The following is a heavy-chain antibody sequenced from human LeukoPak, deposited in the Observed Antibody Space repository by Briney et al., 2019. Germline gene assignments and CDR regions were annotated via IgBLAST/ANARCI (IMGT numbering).Heavy chain of an antibody. D-gene: IGHD2-2*02. Sequence: PGRSLRLSCAASGFTFSSYAMHWVRQAPGKGLEWVAVISYDGSNKYYADSVKGRFTISRDNSKNTLYLQMNSLRAEDTAVYYCAKARTVVPAAIDYWGQGTLVTVSS. J-gene: IGHJ4*02. CDR1: GFTFSSYA. CDR3: AKARTVVPAAIDY. CDR2: ISYDGSNK. V-gene: IGHV3-30-3*01.